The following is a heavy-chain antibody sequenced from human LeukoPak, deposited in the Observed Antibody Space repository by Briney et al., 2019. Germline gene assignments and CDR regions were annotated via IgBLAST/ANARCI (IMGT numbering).Heavy chain of an antibody. D-gene: IGHD2-8*01. CDR2: IRYDGSNK. V-gene: IGHV3-30*02. CDR3: ARDCTNGVCSNFDY. Sequence: QPGGSLRLSCAASGFTFSSYGMHWVRQAPGKGLEWVAFIRYDGSNKYYADSVKGRFTISRDNAKNSLYLQMNSLRAEDTALYYCARDCTNGVCSNFDYWGQGTLVTVSS. CDR1: GFTFSSYG. J-gene: IGHJ4*02.